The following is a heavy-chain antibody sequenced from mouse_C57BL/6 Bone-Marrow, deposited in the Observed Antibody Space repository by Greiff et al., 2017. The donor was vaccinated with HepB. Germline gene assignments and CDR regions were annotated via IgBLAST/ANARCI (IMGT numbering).Heavy chain of an antibody. J-gene: IGHJ1*03. CDR3: ARSPPDYYGSSHWYFDV. CDR2: IYPRSGNT. D-gene: IGHD1-1*01. V-gene: IGHV1-81*01. Sequence: QVQLKQSGAELARPGASVKLSCKASGYTFTSYGISWVKQRTGQGLEWIGEIYPRSGNTYYNEKFKGKATLTADKSSSTAYMELRSLTSEDSAVYFCARSPPDYYGSSHWYFDVWGTGTTVTVSS. CDR1: GYTFTSYG.